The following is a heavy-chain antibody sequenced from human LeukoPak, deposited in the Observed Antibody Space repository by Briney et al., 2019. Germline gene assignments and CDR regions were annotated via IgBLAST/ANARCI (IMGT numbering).Heavy chain of an antibody. CDR1: GFTFSSYW. D-gene: IGHD5-18*01. Sequence: GGSLRLSCAASGFTFSSYWMHWVRQAPGKGLVWVSRINSDGSSTSYADSVKGRFTIPRDNAKNTLYLQMNSLRAEDTAVYYCARALDTAMADYWGQGTLVTVSS. J-gene: IGHJ4*02. V-gene: IGHV3-74*01. CDR2: INSDGSST. CDR3: ARALDTAMADY.